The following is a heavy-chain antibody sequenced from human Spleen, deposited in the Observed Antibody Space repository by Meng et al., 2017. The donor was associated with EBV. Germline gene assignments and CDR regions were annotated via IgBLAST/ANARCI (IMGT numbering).Heavy chain of an antibody. J-gene: IGHJ4*02. CDR1: GFSFSAYW. CDR2: ITPDGGRT. V-gene: IGHV3-74*01. Sequence: EVQVVESGGTSVQPGGSLRLSWSTSGFSFSAYWMHWVRQVPGKGLQWVSRITPDGGRTDYADSVQGRFIISRDNAAKTLYLQMKSLRPEDTAVYYCSRDLMGPDDWWGQGTQVTVSS. CDR3: SRDLMGPDDW. D-gene: IGHD1-26*01.